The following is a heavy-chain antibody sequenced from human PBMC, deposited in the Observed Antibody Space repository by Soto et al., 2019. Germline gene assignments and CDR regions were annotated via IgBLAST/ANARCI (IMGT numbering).Heavy chain of an antibody. CDR3: AREGSSWNY. Sequence: SETLSLTCTVSGGSISNRGYYCSWIRQHPGKGLEWIGYIYYSGSTYYNPSLKSRVTISVDTSKNQFSLKLSSVTAADTAVYYCAREGSSWNYWGQGTLVTVSS. V-gene: IGHV4-31*03. J-gene: IGHJ4*02. CDR1: GGSISNRGYY. D-gene: IGHD6-13*01. CDR2: IYYSGST.